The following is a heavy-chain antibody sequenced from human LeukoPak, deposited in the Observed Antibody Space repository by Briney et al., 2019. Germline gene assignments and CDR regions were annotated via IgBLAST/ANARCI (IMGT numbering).Heavy chain of an antibody. CDR2: INSDGSST. J-gene: IGHJ4*02. CDR3: ARDSSSREYYFDY. Sequence: QPGGSLRLSCAASGFTFSSYWMHWVRKAPGKGLVWVSRINSDGSSTSYADSVKGRFTISRDNATNTLYLQMNSLRAEDTAVYYCARDSSSREYYFDYWGQGTLVTVSS. CDR1: GFTFSSYW. D-gene: IGHD6-6*01. V-gene: IGHV3-74*01.